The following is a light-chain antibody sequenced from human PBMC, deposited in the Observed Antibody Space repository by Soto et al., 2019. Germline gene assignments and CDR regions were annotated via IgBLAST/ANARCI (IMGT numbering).Light chain of an antibody. Sequence: EIVRTQSPATLSVSPGERATLSCRASQSVSSNLAWYQQQPGQAPRLLIYGASTRATGFPARFSGSGSGTEFTLTFRSLQSEDFAIYYCQQTFGKPLVTFGQGTRLEIK. J-gene: IGKJ5*01. V-gene: IGKV3-15*01. CDR1: QSVSSN. CDR2: GAS. CDR3: QQTFGKPLVT.